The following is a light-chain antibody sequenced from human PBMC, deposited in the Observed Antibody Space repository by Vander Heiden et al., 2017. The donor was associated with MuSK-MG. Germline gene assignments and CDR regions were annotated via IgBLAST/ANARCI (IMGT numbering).Light chain of an antibody. J-gene: IGKJ4*01. CDR2: AAS. Sequence: DSQTTQSRSSLSAAVGDRVTINCRASQSMTNYLNWYQQKPGKAPKLLIYAASSLQSGVPSRFSGSASGTEFTLTINSLQPEDFATYYCQQSYTTPLSFGGGTRVEIK. V-gene: IGKV1-39*01. CDR3: QQSYTTPLS. CDR1: QSMTNY.